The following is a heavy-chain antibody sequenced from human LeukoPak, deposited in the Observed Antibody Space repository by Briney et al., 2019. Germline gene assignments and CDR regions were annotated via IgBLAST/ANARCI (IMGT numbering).Heavy chain of an antibody. CDR3: ARGRIAVAGGWFDP. Sequence: PSVNVSCKASGYTFTSYDINWVRQATGQGLEWMGWMNPNSGNTGYAQKFQGRVTLTRNTSISTAYMELSSLRSEDTAVYYCARGRIAVAGGWFDPWGQGTLVTVSS. V-gene: IGHV1-8*01. J-gene: IGHJ5*02. D-gene: IGHD6-19*01. CDR2: MNPNSGNT. CDR1: GYTFTSYD.